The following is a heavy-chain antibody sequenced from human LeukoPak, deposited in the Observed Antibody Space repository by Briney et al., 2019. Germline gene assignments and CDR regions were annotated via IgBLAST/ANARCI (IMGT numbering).Heavy chain of an antibody. CDR1: GGTFSSYA. Sequence: ASVKVSCKASGGTFSSYAISWVRQAPGQGLEWMGGIIPIFGTANYAQKFQGRVTITTDESTSTAYMELSSLRSEDTAVYSCARDSYSSSWSPLDYWGQGTLVTVSS. CDR2: IIPIFGTA. V-gene: IGHV1-69*05. CDR3: ARDSYSSSWSPLDY. J-gene: IGHJ4*02. D-gene: IGHD6-13*01.